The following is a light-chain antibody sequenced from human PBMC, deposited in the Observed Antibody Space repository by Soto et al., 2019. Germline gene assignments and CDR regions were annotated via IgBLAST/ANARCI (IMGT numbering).Light chain of an antibody. V-gene: IGLV4-69*01. J-gene: IGLJ1*01. CDR2: INSDGSH. CDR3: QTWGTGIRV. CDR1: SGHSSYA. Sequence: QSVLTQAPSASASLGASVKLTCTLSSGHSSYAIAWHQLQPEKGPRCLMKINSDGSHNKGDGIPDRSSGSSSGADRYLTISSLQSEDEADYYCQTWGTGIRVFGTGTKLTVL.